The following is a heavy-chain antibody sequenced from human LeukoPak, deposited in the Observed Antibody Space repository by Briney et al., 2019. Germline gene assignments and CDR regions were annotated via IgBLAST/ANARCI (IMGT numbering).Heavy chain of an antibody. CDR1: GGSFSGYY. CDR2: INHSGST. D-gene: IGHD5-18*01. CDR3: ARGGRYRVAFDI. J-gene: IGHJ3*02. V-gene: IGHV4-34*01. Sequence: KASETLSLTCAVYGGSFSGYYWSWIRQPPGKGLEWMGEINHSGSTNYNPSLKSRVTISVDTSKNQFSLKLSSVTAADTTVYYCARGGRYRVAFDIWGQGTMVTVSS.